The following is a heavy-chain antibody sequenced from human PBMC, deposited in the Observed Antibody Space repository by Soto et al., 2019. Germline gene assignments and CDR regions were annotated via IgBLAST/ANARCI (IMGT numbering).Heavy chain of an antibody. CDR3: ARHDTPVGVSGSFYGMEV. J-gene: IGHJ6*02. V-gene: IGHV5-51*01. Sequence: PGESLKISCKGSGYSFTNYWIGWVRQMPGKGLEWVGFIYLGTSDTRYSPSFQGQVTISADKSISTAYLQWSSLKASDTAMYYCARHDTPVGVSGSFYGMEVWGQGTPVTVS. D-gene: IGHD6-19*01. CDR2: IYLGTSDT. CDR1: GYSFTNYW.